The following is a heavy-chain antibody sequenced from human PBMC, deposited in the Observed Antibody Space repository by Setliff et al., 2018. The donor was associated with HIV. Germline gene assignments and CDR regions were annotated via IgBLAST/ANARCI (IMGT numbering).Heavy chain of an antibody. CDR2: IYYSGST. D-gene: IGHD1-26*01. CDR3: ARDASQGAFDAFDI. J-gene: IGHJ3*02. V-gene: IGHV4-39*07. CDR1: GGSISSSSYY. Sequence: SETLSLTCTVSGGSISSSSYYWGWIRQPPGKGLEWTGSIYYSGSTYYNPSLKSRVTISVDTSKNQFSLKLSSVTAADTPVYYCARDASQGAFDAFDIWGQGTMVTVSS.